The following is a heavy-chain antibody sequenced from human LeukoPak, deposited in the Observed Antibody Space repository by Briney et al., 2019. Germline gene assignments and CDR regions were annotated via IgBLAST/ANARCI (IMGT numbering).Heavy chain of an antibody. CDR2: ISYDGSDK. Sequence: GGSLRLSCAASGFTFSSYGMHWVRQAPGKGLEWVAVISYDGSDKYYADSVKGRFTISRDNSKNTLYLQMNSLRAEDTAVYYCAKDDVGSGSQSYYYYYYMDVWGKGTTVTVSS. J-gene: IGHJ6*03. V-gene: IGHV3-30*18. CDR1: GFTFSSYG. D-gene: IGHD3-10*01. CDR3: AKDDVGSGSQSYYYYYYMDV.